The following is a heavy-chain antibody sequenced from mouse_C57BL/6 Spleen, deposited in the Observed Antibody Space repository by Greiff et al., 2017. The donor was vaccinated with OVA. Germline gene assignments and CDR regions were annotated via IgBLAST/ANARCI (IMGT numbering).Heavy chain of an antibody. CDR3: ARKWSNYGAMDY. CDR1: GFSLTSYG. CDR2: IWSGGST. J-gene: IGHJ4*01. D-gene: IGHD2-5*01. V-gene: IGHV2-2*01. Sequence: QVQLQQSGPGLVQPSQSLSITCTVSGFSLTSYGVHWVRQSPGKGLEWLGVIWSGGSTDYNAAFISSLSISKDNSKSQVFFKMNSLQADDTAIYYCARKWSNYGAMDYWGQGTSVTVSS.